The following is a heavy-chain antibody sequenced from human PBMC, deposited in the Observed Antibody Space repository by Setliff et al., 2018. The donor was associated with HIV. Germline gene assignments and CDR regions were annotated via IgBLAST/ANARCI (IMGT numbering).Heavy chain of an antibody. Sequence: GESLRLSCAASGFTFSSYWMHWVRQAPGKGLVWVSRINGDGSSTTYADSVKGRFTIPRDNAKNTLCLQMNSLRAEDTAVYCCARGGSYSHGAFDIWGQGTMVTVSS. CDR3: ARGGSYSHGAFDI. J-gene: IGHJ3*02. V-gene: IGHV3-74*01. CDR1: GFTFSSYW. D-gene: IGHD1-26*01. CDR2: INGDGSST.